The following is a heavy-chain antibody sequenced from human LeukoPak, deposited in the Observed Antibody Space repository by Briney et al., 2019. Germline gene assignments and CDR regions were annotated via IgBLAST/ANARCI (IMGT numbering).Heavy chain of an antibody. CDR1: GFTFSSYA. J-gene: IGHJ5*02. V-gene: IGHV3-30*04. CDR2: ISYDGSNK. CDR3: ARATAVRGVIIPLPWFDP. Sequence: PGRSLRLSCAASGFTFSSYAMHWVRQAPGKGLEWVAVISYDGSNKYYADSVKGRFTISRDNSKNTLYLQMNSLRAEDTAVYYCARATAVRGVIIPLPWFDPWGQGTLVTVSS. D-gene: IGHD3-10*01.